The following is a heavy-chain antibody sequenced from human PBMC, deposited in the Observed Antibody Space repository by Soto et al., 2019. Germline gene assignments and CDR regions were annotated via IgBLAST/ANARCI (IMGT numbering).Heavy chain of an antibody. D-gene: IGHD2-15*01. CDR2: INHSGST. Sequence: SETLSLTCAVYGGSFSGYYWSWIRQPPGKGLEWIGEINHSGSTNYNPSLKSRVTISVDTSKNQFSLKLSSVTAADTAVYYCARGMGVVVAVSDAFDIWGQGTMVTVSS. CDR3: ARGMGVVVAVSDAFDI. V-gene: IGHV4-34*01. CDR1: GGSFSGYY. J-gene: IGHJ3*02.